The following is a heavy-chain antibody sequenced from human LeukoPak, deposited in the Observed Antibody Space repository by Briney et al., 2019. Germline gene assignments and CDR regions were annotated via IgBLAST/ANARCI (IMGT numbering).Heavy chain of an antibody. CDR3: ARMYAGSGTFRLRAADY. CDR2: IYYSGST. J-gene: IGHJ4*02. D-gene: IGHD3-10*01. V-gene: IGHV4-39*07. CDR1: GGSISSSSYY. Sequence: SETLSLTCTVSGGSISSSSYYWGWIRQPPGKGLEWIGSIYYSGSTYYNPSLKGRVTISVDTSKNQFSLKLTSVTAVDTAVYYCARMYAGSGTFRLRAADYWGQGTLVTVSS.